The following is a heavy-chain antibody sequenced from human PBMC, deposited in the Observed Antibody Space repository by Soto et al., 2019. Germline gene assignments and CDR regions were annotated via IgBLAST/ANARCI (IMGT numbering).Heavy chain of an antibody. Sequence: QITLKESGPTLVKPTQTLTLTCTFSGFSLSTSGVGVGWIRQPPGKALEWLALIYWDDDKHYSPSLKSRLTITKDTSKNQVFLTMPNIDPVDTATYYCAHSHCDICGLYWGHRTLVTVAS. CDR2: IYWDDDK. D-gene: IGHD3-9*01. CDR3: AHSHCDICGLY. V-gene: IGHV2-5*02. CDR1: GFSLSTSGVG. J-gene: IGHJ4*01.